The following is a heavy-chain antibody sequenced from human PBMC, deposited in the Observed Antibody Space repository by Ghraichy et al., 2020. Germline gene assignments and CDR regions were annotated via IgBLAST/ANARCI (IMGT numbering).Heavy chain of an antibody. CDR3: AKDDCSGGSCYSGYFDY. CDR1: GFTFSSYA. Sequence: GGSLRLSCAASGFTFSSYAMSWVRQAPGKGLEWVSAISGSGGSTYYADSVKGRFTISRDNSKNTLYLQMNSLRAEDTAVYYCAKDDCSGGSCYSGYFDYWGQGTLVTVSS. J-gene: IGHJ4*02. CDR2: ISGSGGST. D-gene: IGHD2-15*01. V-gene: IGHV3-23*01.